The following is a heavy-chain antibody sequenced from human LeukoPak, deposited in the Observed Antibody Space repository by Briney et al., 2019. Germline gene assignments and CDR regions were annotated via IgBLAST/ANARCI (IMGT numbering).Heavy chain of an antibody. D-gene: IGHD3-3*01. CDR2: IYNTGST. Sequence: SETLSLTCTVSGASITSYYWIWIRQPPGKGLEWIGYIYNTGSTSYNPTLKSRVTISEDTSKNQLSLKLSPVTAADTAVYYCARGGDYDFWSGYSNYYYMDVWGKGTTVTVSS. V-gene: IGHV4-59*01. CDR3: ARGGDYDFWSGYSNYYYMDV. J-gene: IGHJ6*03. CDR1: GASITSYY.